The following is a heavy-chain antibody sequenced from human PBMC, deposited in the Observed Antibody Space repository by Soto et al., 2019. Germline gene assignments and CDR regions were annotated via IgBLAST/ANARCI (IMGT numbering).Heavy chain of an antibody. J-gene: IGHJ4*02. D-gene: IGHD2-15*01. Sequence: QVQLVQSGAEVKKPGSSVKVSCKASGGTFSSYTISWVRQAPGQGLEWMGRIIPILGIANYAQKFQGRVTMTADKSTSTAYMEQSSLRSGDTAVYYCAKPYCSGGSCHWGRGNWGQGTLVTVSS. CDR1: GGTFSSYT. V-gene: IGHV1-69*02. CDR3: AKPYCSGGSCHWGRGN. CDR2: IIPILGIA.